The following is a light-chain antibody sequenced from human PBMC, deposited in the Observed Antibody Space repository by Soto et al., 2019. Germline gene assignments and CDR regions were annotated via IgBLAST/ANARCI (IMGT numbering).Light chain of an antibody. CDR2: EVN. J-gene: IGLJ1*01. CDR3: SSYAGSSNV. Sequence: QSALTQPPSASGSPGQSVAISCTGTSSDVGGYNYVSWYQQHPGKAPKLMIYEVNKRPSGVPDRFSGSKSGNTASLTVSGFQAEDEADYYCSSYAGSSNVFGTGNKLTVL. V-gene: IGLV2-8*01. CDR1: SSDVGGYNY.